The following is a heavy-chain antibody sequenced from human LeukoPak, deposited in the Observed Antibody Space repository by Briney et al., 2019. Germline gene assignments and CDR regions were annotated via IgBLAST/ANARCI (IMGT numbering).Heavy chain of an antibody. V-gene: IGHV3-11*01. J-gene: IGHJ6*02. CDR1: GFTFRDYY. CDR3: ARALLWFGELSPLDYGMDV. D-gene: IGHD3-10*01. Sequence: PGGSLRLSCSASGFTFRDYYMSWIRQAPGKGLEWVSYISSSGSTIYYADSVKGRFTISRDNAKNSLYLQMNSLRAEDTAVYYCARALLWFGELSPLDYGMDVWGQGTTVTVSS. CDR2: ISSSGSTI.